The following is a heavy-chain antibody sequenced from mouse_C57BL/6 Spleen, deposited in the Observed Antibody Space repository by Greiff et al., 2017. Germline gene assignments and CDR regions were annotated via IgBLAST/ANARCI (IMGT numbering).Heavy chain of an antibody. CDR1: GFTFSNYW. J-gene: IGHJ4*01. CDR3: TAPLYYAMDY. Sequence: EVKLVESGGGLVQPGGSMKLSCVASGFTFSNYWMNWVRQSPEKGLEWVAQIRLKSDNYATHYAESVKGRFTISRDDSKSSVYLQMNNLRAEDTGIYYCTAPLYYAMDYWGQGTSVTVSS. V-gene: IGHV6-3*01. CDR2: IRLKSDNYAT.